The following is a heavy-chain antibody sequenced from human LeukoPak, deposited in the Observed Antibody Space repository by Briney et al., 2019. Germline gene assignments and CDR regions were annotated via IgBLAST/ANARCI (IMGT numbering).Heavy chain of an antibody. J-gene: IGHJ6*03. CDR3: ARDRIGGYYYYYMDV. CDR1: GYTFTGYY. Sequence: GASVKVSCKASGYTFTGYYMHWVRQAPGQGLEWMGWINPNSGGTNYAQKFRGRVTMTRDTYISTAYMELSRLRSDDTAVYYCARDRIGGYYYYYMDVWGKGTTVTVSS. D-gene: IGHD2-15*01. CDR2: INPNSGGT. V-gene: IGHV1-2*02.